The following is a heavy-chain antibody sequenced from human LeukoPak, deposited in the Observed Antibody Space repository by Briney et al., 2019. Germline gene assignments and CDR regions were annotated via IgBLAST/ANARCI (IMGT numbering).Heavy chain of an antibody. CDR3: ARVRWYYYDSSGQHDY. CDR1: GGSFSGYY. Sequence: SETLSLTCAVYGGSFSGYYWSWTRQPPGKGLEWIGEINHSGSTNYNPSLKSRVTISVDTSKNQFSLKLSSVTAADTAVYYCARVRWYYYDSSGQHDYWGQGTLVTVSS. J-gene: IGHJ4*02. D-gene: IGHD3-22*01. V-gene: IGHV4-34*01. CDR2: INHSGST.